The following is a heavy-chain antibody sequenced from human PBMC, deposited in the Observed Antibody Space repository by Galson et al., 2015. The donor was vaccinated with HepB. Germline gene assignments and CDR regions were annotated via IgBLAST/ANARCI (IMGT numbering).Heavy chain of an antibody. CDR1: GFTFSIYA. CDR3: AKGEDMWASPFDY. D-gene: IGHD1-26*01. Sequence: SLRLSCAASGFTFSIYAMNWVRQAPGKGLEWVSAISGSGSSRNYADSVKGRFTISRDNSKTTLHLQMNSLRAEDTAVYYCAKGEDMWASPFDYWGQGTLVTVSS. V-gene: IGHV3-23*01. J-gene: IGHJ4*02. CDR2: ISGSGSSR.